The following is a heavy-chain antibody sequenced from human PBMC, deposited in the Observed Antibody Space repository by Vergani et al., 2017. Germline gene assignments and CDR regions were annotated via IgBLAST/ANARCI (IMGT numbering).Heavy chain of an antibody. Sequence: EVHLLESGGGLVQSGGSLRLSCAASGFTFSNSAVSWVRQAPGRGLAWVSSISGPGLSTYYADSVKGRFSISRDNSKNTLYLQMNSLRAEDTAVYYCAKEPEGRYCSSTSCYTRYYYYMDVWGKGTTVTVSS. V-gene: IGHV3-23*01. CDR3: AKEPEGRYCSSTSCYTRYYYYMDV. D-gene: IGHD2-2*02. CDR2: ISGPGLST. J-gene: IGHJ6*03. CDR1: GFTFSNSA.